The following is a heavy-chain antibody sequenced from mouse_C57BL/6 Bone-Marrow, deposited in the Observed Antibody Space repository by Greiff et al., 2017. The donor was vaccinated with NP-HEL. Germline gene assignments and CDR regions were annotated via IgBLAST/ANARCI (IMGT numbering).Heavy chain of an antibody. V-gene: IGHV1-69*01. Sequence: QVQLQQPGAELVMPGASVKLSCKASGYTFTSYWMHWVKQRPGQGLEWIGEIDPSDSYTNYNQKFKGKSTLTVDKSSSTAYMQLSSLTSEDSAVYYCAGGYDVGGFYAMDYWGQGTSVTVSS. D-gene: IGHD2-2*01. CDR2: IDPSDSYT. CDR3: AGGYDVGGFYAMDY. J-gene: IGHJ4*01. CDR1: GYTFTSYW.